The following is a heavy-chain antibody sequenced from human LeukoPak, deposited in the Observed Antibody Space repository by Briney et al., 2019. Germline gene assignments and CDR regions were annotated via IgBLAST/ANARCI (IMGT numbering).Heavy chain of an antibody. CDR1: GFTFSDCD. CDR2: ISYRTSHI. V-gene: IGHV3-21*01. D-gene: IGHD6-13*01. Sequence: PGGSLRLSCTASGFTFSDCDMNWFRQAPGKGLEWVSSISYRTSHIYYADSVKGRFTISRDNAKNSLYLQMDSLSAEDTAVYFCGRAFPPLRTAAAGDSWGQGTLVTVSS. CDR3: GRAFPPLRTAAAGDS. J-gene: IGHJ4*02.